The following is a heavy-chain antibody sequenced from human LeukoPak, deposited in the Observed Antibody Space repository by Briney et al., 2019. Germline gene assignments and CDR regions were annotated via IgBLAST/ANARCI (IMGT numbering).Heavy chain of an antibody. D-gene: IGHD1-26*01. CDR1: GFTFSGSA. Sequence: GGSLKLSCAASGFTFSGSAIHWVRQTSGKGLEWVGRIRTKVNTYATVYAASVKGRFTVTRNDSENTAYLQMNSLKTEDTAVYYCATFPSGSYSAYWGQGTLVTVSS. J-gene: IGHJ4*02. V-gene: IGHV3-73*01. CDR2: IRTKVNTYAT. CDR3: ATFPSGSYSAY.